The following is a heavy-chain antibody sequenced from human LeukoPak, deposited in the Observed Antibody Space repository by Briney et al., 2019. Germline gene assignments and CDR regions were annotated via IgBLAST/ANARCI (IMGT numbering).Heavy chain of an antibody. Sequence: GASVKVSCKASGYTFTGYYMHWVRQAPGQGLEWMGWINPNSGGTNYAQKFQGRVTMTRDTSMSTVYMELSSLRSEDTAVYYCARESVYYFDYWGQGTLVTVSS. V-gene: IGHV1-2*02. J-gene: IGHJ4*02. CDR1: GYTFTGYY. D-gene: IGHD1-14*01. CDR2: INPNSGGT. CDR3: ARESVYYFDY.